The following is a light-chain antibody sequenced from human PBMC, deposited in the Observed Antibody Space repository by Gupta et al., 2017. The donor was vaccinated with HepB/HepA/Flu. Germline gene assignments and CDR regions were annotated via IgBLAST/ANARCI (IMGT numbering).Light chain of an antibody. CDR1: QSVSSY. Sequence: EIVLTQSPATLSLSPGERATLSCRASQSVSSYLAWYQQESGQAPRLLIYDASNRAICIQARFSGSPARPDGTLTIRSRDPKGSALNYRQPRSNSAPSIAFGPGTRLEIQ. CDR3: QPRSNSAPSIA. J-gene: IGKJ5*01. V-gene: IGKV3-11*01. CDR2: DAS.